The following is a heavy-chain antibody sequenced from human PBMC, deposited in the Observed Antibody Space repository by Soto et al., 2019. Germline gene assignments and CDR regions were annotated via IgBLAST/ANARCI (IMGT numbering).Heavy chain of an antibody. J-gene: IGHJ4*02. CDR1: GGSFSDFA. CDR2: IIPMFAAT. D-gene: IGHD2-15*01. V-gene: IGHV1-69*01. CDR3: ARGGIVAVPAALSSYDDYTNYRFDS. Sequence: QVQLAQSGAEVRKPGCSVKVSCRASGGSFSDFAFSWVRQAPGQGLEWMGGIIPMFAATKYAQRFQGRVTITADASTRTVYLALNSLTSDDSAVYYCARGGIVAVPAALSSYDDYTNYRFDSWGQGTLVSVSS.